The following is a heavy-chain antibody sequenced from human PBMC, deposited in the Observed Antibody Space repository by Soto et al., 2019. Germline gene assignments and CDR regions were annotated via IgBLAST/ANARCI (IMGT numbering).Heavy chain of an antibody. J-gene: IGHJ5*02. D-gene: IGHD3-9*01. Sequence: QVQLVQSGAEVKTPGASVKVSCRASGYSFRTHGISWVRQAPGQGLEWMGWISTYDDKTNFPQKFQGRITMTTDTSTSTAYMELRSLRSDDTAVYFCARDLGYCKSSGCFMNWFDPWGQGTLVTVSS. CDR1: GYSFRTHG. CDR2: ISTYDDKT. V-gene: IGHV1-18*01. CDR3: ARDLGYCKSSGCFMNWFDP.